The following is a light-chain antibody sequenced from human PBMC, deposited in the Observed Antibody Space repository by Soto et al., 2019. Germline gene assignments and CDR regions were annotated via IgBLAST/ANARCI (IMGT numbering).Light chain of an antibody. V-gene: IGKV1-39*01. CDR3: QESYSTPLYT. Sequence: DIQLTQSPSSLSASVGDRVTITCRASQNIHTFLNWYQQNPGKATKLLIYAAYILHSGGPSRFSGSRSWTEFTRTISSLQPEEFETSYCQESYSTPLYTFGQGTKLEI. J-gene: IGKJ2*01. CDR2: AAY. CDR1: QNIHTF.